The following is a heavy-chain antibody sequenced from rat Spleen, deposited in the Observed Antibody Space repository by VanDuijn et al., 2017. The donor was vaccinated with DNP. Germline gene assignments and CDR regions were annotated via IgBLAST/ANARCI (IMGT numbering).Heavy chain of an antibody. Sequence: EVKLVESGGGLVQPGRSLKLSCAASGFNFNDYWMGWVRQAPGKGLEWIGDLNKDSSTKNYTPSLKDKFTISRDNAQNTLYLQMRKLGSEDTAIYYCAKGPNYGGYSDYFDYWGQGVMVTVSS. V-gene: IGHV4-2*01. CDR1: GFNFNDYW. D-gene: IGHD1-11*01. CDR2: LNKDSSTK. J-gene: IGHJ2*01. CDR3: AKGPNYGGYSDYFDY.